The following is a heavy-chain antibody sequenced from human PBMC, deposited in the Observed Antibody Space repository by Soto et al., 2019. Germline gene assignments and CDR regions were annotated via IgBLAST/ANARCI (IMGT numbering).Heavy chain of an antibody. CDR1: GFTFRLYG. V-gene: IGHV3-30*03. J-gene: IGHJ1*01. D-gene: IGHD1-26*01. Sequence: QVQLVESGGGVVQPGRSRTLSCVASGFTFRLYGMHWVRQAPGKGLEWVAAVSYDGKNKWYGDSVQGRFTISRDDSKKTVFMQMSSLRPEDTAVYYCARGREVAAVQDWWGQGMVVAVSS. CDR2: VSYDGKNK. CDR3: ARGREVAAVQDW.